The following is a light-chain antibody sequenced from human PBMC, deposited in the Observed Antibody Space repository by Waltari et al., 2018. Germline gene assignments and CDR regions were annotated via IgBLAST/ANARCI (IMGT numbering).Light chain of an antibody. J-gene: IGKJ4*01. CDR1: QNINSY. CDR2: DAS. Sequence: EIILTQSPGTLSVSPGERATLSCRASQNINSYLPWYQQKPGQAPRLLIYDASNRASGVPARFSGSGSGADFTLTIRNLEPEDFAVYYCQQRRTWPLTFGGGTKVE. CDR3: QQRRTWPLT. V-gene: IGKV3-11*01.